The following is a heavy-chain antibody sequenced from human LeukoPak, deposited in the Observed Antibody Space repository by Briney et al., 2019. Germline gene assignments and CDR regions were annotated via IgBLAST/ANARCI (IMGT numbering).Heavy chain of an antibody. CDR2: ISGCGGST. J-gene: IGHJ4*02. CDR1: GFTFSSYG. Sequence: GGTLRLSCAASGFTFSSYGMSWVRQAPGKGLEWGSAISGCGGSTYYADSVKGRFTIPRDNSKNTLYLQMNSLRAEHTAVYHCARDRWALPVYWGQGTLLTVPS. CDR3: ARDRWALPVY. V-gene: IGHV3-23*01. D-gene: IGHD1-26*01.